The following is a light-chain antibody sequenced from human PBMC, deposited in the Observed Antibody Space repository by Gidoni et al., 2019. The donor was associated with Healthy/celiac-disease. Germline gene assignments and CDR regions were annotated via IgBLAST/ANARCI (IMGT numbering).Light chain of an antibody. Sequence: EIVLTKSPGTLSLSPGERATLSCRASQSVSSSYLAWYQQKPGQAPRLLIYGASSRATGIPDRFSGSGSGTDFTLTISRLEPEDFAVYYCQQYGSSSLTFGGXTKVEIK. V-gene: IGKV3-20*01. CDR1: QSVSSSY. J-gene: IGKJ4*01. CDR3: QQYGSSSLT. CDR2: GAS.